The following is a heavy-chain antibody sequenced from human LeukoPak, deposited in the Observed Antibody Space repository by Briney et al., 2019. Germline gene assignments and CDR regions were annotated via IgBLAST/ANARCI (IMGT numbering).Heavy chain of an antibody. J-gene: IGHJ3*02. V-gene: IGHV1-24*01. CDR3: ATGVGTGALDAFDI. D-gene: IGHD3/OR15-3a*01. CDR2: FDPEDGET. Sequence: ASVKVPCKVSGYTLTELSMHWVRQAPGKGLEWMGGFDPEDGETIYAQKFQGRVTMTEDTSTDTAYMELSSLRSEDTAVYYCATGVGTGALDAFDIWGQGTMVTVSS. CDR1: GYTLTELS.